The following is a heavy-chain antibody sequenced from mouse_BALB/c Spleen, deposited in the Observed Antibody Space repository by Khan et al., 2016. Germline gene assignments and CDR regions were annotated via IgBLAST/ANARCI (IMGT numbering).Heavy chain of an antibody. CDR3: TREPFAY. Sequence: QVQLQQSGAELVKPGTSVRLSCKASGYTFTSYYMYWVKQRPGQGLEWIGEINPSNGGTNFNEKVKNKATLTVDKSSTTAYMQLSSLTSEDSAVYWCTREPFAYWCQGTLVTVSA. CDR1: GYTFTSYY. CDR2: INPSNGGT. V-gene: IGHV1S81*02. J-gene: IGHJ3*01.